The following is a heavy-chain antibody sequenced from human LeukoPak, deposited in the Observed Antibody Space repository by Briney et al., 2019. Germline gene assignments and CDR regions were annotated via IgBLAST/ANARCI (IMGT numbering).Heavy chain of an antibody. J-gene: IGHJ5*02. CDR1: GFTFSSYS. Sequence: GGSLRLPCAASGFTFSSYSMNWVRQAPGKGLEWVSYISSSSSTIYYADSVKGRFTISRDNAKNSLYLQMNSLRAEDTAVYYCARDLFRDYGDYYNWFDPWGQGTLVTVSS. D-gene: IGHD4-17*01. V-gene: IGHV3-48*01. CDR3: ARDLFRDYGDYYNWFDP. CDR2: ISSSSSTI.